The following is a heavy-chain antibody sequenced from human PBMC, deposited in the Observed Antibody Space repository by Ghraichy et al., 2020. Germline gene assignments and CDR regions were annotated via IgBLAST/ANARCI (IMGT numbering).Heavy chain of an antibody. CDR3: ARGANWNQGAIDY. D-gene: IGHD1-1*01. CDR1: GGSISSGGYS. V-gene: IGHV4-30-2*01. CDR2: IYHSGST. Sequence: SETLSLTCAVSGGSISSGGYSWSWIRQPSGKGLEWIGYIYHSGSTYYNPSLKSRVTISVDRSKNQFSLKLSSVTAADTAVYYCARGANWNQGAIDYWGQGTLVTVSS. J-gene: IGHJ4*02.